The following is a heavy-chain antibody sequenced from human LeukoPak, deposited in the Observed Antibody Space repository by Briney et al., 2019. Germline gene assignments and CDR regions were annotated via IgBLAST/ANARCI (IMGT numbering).Heavy chain of an antibody. D-gene: IGHD1-26*01. CDR3: AKDGQVGAIGYFDY. CDR1: GFIFSTYG. CDR2: VWSGGNNK. Sequence: GGSLRLSCAASGFIFSTYGMHWVRQAPGKGLEWVAVVWSGGNNKYYSDSVKGRFTISRNNSKNTLYLQMNSLRAEDTAVYYCAKDGQVGAIGYFDYRGQGTLVTVSS. V-gene: IGHV3-33*03. J-gene: IGHJ4*02.